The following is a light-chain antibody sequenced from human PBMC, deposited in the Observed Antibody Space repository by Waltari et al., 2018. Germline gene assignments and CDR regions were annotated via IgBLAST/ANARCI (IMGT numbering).Light chain of an antibody. CDR2: DAS. J-gene: IGKJ2*01. CDR3: QQRSNWLMYT. V-gene: IGKV3-11*01. CDR1: QSVSSH. Sequence: EIVLTQSPATLSLSPGERATLSCRASQSVSSHLAWYQQKPGQAPRLLIYDASNRATCIPARFSGSGSGTDFTLTISSLEPEDFAVYYCQQRSNWLMYTFGQGTKLEIK.